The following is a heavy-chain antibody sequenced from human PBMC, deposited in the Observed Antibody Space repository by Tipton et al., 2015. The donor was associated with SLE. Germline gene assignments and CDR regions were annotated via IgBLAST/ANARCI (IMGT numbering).Heavy chain of an antibody. V-gene: IGHV3-7*01. J-gene: IGHJ3*02. CDR2: IREDGSGK. D-gene: IGHD3-9*01. Sequence: SLRLSCAASGFTFSSYWMSWVRQAPGKGLEWVANIREDGSGKFYVDSLKGRFTISRDNAKNSLYLQMNSLRAEDTAVYYCARSPWGDIWTGYSAEAFDIWGQGTMVTVSS. CDR3: ARSPWGDIWTGYSAEAFDI. CDR1: GFTFSSYW.